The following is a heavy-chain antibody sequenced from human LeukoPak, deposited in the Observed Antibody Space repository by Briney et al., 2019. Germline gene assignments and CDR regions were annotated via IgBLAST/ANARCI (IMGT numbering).Heavy chain of an antibody. V-gene: IGHV4-34*01. Sequence: SETLSLTCAVYGGSLSGFYWSWIRQSPGKGLEWIGEINQSGSTNYNPSLKSRVTISVDTSKNQFSLKLSSVTAADTAVYYCARERFRDYVWGSYRGATGILDYWGQGTLVTVSS. CDR3: ARERFRDYVWGSYRGATGILDY. CDR1: GGSLSGFY. CDR2: INQSGST. J-gene: IGHJ4*02. D-gene: IGHD3-16*02.